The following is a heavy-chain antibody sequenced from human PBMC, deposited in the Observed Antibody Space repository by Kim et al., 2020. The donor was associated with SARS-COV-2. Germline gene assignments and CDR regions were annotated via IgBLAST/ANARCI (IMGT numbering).Heavy chain of an antibody. J-gene: IGHJ3*02. CDR1: GFTVSSNY. V-gene: IGHV3-53*01. CDR3: ARGTYYYDSSGYYSLGAFDI. CDR2: IYSGGST. D-gene: IGHD3-22*01. Sequence: GGSLRLSCAASGFTVSSNYMSWVRQAPGKGLEWVSVIYSGGSTYYADSVKGRFTISRDNSKNTLYLQMNSLRAEDTAVYYCARGTYYYDSSGYYSLGAFDIWVQGTMVTVSS.